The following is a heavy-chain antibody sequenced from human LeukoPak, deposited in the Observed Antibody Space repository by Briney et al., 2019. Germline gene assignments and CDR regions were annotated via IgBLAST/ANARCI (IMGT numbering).Heavy chain of an antibody. D-gene: IGHD2-2*01. CDR2: IYYSGST. Sequence: SETLSLTCGVSGGSFSGYYWSWIRQPPGKGLEWIGYIYYSGSTYYNPSLKSRVTISVDTSKNQFSLKLSSVTAADTAVYYCARARGCSSTSCYAGLLLDYWGQGTLVTVSS. V-gene: IGHV4-31*11. J-gene: IGHJ4*02. CDR1: GGSFSGYY. CDR3: ARARGCSSTSCYAGLLLDY.